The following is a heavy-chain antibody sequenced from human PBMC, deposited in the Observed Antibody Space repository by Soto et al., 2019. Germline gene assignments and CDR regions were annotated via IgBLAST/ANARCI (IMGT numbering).Heavy chain of an antibody. CDR1: GFTFSSYA. D-gene: IGHD6-13*01. CDR2: ISYDGSNK. CDR3: ARDRPHSSSWYDDY. V-gene: IGHV3-30-3*01. J-gene: IGHJ4*02. Sequence: QVQLVESGGGVVQPGRSLRLSCAASGFTFSSYAMHWVRQAPGKGLEWVAVISYDGSNKYYADSVKGRFTISRDNSKNTLYLQMNSLRAEDTAVYYCARDRPHSSSWYDDYWGQGTLVTVSS.